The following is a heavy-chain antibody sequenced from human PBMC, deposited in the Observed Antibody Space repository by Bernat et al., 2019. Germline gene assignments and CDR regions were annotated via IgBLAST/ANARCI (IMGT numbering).Heavy chain of an antibody. D-gene: IGHD3-22*01. Sequence: QVQLQQWGAGLLKPSETLSLTCAVYGGSFSGYYWSWIRQPPGKGLEWIGEINHSGSTNYNPSLKSRATISVDTSKNQFSLKLSSVTAADTAVYYCARAHSSDYVNAFDIWGQGTMVTVSS. V-gene: IGHV4-34*01. CDR1: GGSFSGYY. J-gene: IGHJ3*02. CDR2: INHSGST. CDR3: ARAHSSDYVNAFDI.